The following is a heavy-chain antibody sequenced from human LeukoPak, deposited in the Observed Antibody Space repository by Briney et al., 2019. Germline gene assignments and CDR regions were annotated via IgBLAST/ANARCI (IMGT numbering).Heavy chain of an antibody. CDR2: ISYDGSNK. CDR3: AKDGGSSGTFDY. V-gene: IGHV3-30*18. J-gene: IGHJ4*02. D-gene: IGHD2-15*01. CDR1: GFTFSSYG. Sequence: GGSLRLSCAASGFTFSSYGMHWVRQAPGKGLEWVAVISYDGSNKYYADSVKGRFTISRDNSKNTLYLQMNSLRAEDTAVYYCAKDGGSSGTFDYWGQGTQVTVSS.